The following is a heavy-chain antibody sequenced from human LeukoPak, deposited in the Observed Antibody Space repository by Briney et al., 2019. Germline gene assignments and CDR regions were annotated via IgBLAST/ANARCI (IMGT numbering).Heavy chain of an antibody. CDR3: ARLLIDETYYDYVWGSYPNNGYAFDI. D-gene: IGHD3-16*02. V-gene: IGHV3-48*04. J-gene: IGHJ3*02. CDR2: ISSSSSTI. Sequence: GGSLRLSCAASGFTFSSYSMNWVRQAPGKGLEWVSYISSSSSTIYYPDSVKGRFTISRDNAKNSLYLQMNSLRAEDTAVYYCARLLIDETYYDYVWGSYPNNGYAFDIWGQGTMVTVSS. CDR1: GFTFSSYS.